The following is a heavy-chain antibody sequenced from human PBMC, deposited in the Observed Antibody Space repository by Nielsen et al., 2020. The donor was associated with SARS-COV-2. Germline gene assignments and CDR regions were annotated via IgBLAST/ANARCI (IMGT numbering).Heavy chain of an antibody. V-gene: IGHV4-34*01. D-gene: IGHD2-2*02. CDR2: IHHTGGT. Sequence: SETLSLTCAVYGGSLSGSYWSWIRQSPGKGLEWIGEIHHTGGTNFNPSLKSRVTISMDKSKNQFSLRLTSVSAADTAVYFCARGDLVVVPSPLLGLGPIFYYFCLDVWGKGTTVIVSS. CDR1: GGSLSGSY. J-gene: IGHJ6*03. CDR3: ARGDLVVVPSPLLGLGPIFYYFCLDV.